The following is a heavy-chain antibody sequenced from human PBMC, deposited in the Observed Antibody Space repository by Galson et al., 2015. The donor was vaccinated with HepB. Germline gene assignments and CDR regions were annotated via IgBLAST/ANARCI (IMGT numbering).Heavy chain of an antibody. J-gene: IGHJ4*02. CDR2: IYYSGST. Sequence: TLSLTCTVSGGSISSGGYYWSWIRQHPGKGLEWIGYIYYSGSTYYNPSLKSRVTISVDTSKNQFSLKLSSVTAADTAVYYCARGPQIGTWFDYWGQGTLVTVSS. D-gene: IGHD1-1*01. CDR1: GGSISSGGYY. V-gene: IGHV4-31*03. CDR3: ARGPQIGTWFDY.